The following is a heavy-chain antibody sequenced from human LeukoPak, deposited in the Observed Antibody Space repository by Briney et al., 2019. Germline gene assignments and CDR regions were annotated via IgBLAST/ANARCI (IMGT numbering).Heavy chain of an antibody. Sequence: WETLSLTCAVSGGSISSSNWWSWVRQPPGKGLGWIGEIYHSGSTNYNPSLKSRVTISVDKSKNQFSLKLSSVTAADTAVYYCAKSLLAYCGGDCYSSDAFDIWGQGTMVTVSS. D-gene: IGHD2-21*02. CDR3: AKSLLAYCGGDCYSSDAFDI. J-gene: IGHJ3*02. V-gene: IGHV4-4*02. CDR1: GGSISSSNW. CDR2: IYHSGST.